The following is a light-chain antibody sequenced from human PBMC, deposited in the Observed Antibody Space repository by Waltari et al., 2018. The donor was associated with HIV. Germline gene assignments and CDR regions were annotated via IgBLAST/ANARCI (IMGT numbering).Light chain of an antibody. V-gene: IGLV2-14*03. CDR1: SSDIGGYNY. CDR3: ASYTARSIPWV. J-gene: IGLJ3*02. Sequence: QSALTQPASVSGSPGQSITISCTGTSSDIGGYNYVSWYQQHPGKPPKVLIYDVINRPSGISDRFSGSKSGSTASLTISGLQAEDEADYYCASYTARSIPWVFGRGTKLTVV. CDR2: DVI.